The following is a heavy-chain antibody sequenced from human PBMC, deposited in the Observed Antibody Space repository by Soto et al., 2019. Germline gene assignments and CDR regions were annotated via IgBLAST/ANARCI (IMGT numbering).Heavy chain of an antibody. CDR1: GYTFTSYD. CDR2: MNPNTGNT. J-gene: IGHJ4*02. Sequence: QVQLVQCGAEVKKPGASVKVSCKASGYTFTSYDITCVRQATGQGLEWMGWMNPNTGNTGYAQKFQGRVTRTRNTSISTAYMELSSLRSDDTAVYYCGRRRGWQLVQVYYFEYWGQGTLVTVSS. V-gene: IGHV1-8*01. CDR3: GRRRGWQLVQVYYFEY. D-gene: IGHD6-6*01.